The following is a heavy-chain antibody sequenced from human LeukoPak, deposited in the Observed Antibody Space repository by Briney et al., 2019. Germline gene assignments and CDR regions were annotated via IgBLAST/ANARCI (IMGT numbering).Heavy chain of an antibody. D-gene: IGHD3-3*01. V-gene: IGHV3-48*01. CDR1: GFTFSRDS. Sequence: GGSLRLSCAASGFTFSRDSMNWVRQAPGKGLEWVSYINGGSSPIYYADSVRGRFTISRDNSKNTLYLQMNSLRAEDTAVYYCAKDHGSFTLHYDFWSGPLFDIWGQGTMVTVSS. CDR2: INGGSSPI. J-gene: IGHJ3*02. CDR3: AKDHGSFTLHYDFWSGPLFDI.